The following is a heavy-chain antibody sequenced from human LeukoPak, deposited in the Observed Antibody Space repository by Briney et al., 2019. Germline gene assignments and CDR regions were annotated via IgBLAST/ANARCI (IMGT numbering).Heavy chain of an antibody. Sequence: NSSETLSLTCAVYGGSFSGYYWSWIRQPPGKGLEWIGEINHSGSTNYNPSLKSRVTISVDTSKNQFSLKLSSVTAADTAVHYCASRTVTTNFNWFDPWGQGTLVTVSS. CDR1: GGSFSGYY. CDR2: INHSGST. J-gene: IGHJ5*02. CDR3: ASRTVTTNFNWFDP. D-gene: IGHD4-17*01. V-gene: IGHV4-34*01.